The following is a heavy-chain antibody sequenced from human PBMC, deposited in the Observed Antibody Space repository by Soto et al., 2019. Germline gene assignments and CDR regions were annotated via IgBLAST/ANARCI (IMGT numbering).Heavy chain of an antibody. V-gene: IGHV3-48*02. CDR1: GFTFSSYS. D-gene: IGHD3-22*01. CDR3: ARDPESYDSSGYYYAPIGSGIY. Sequence: GGSLRLSCAASGFTFSSYSMNWVRQAPGKGLEWVSYISSSSSTIYYADSVKGRFTISRDNAKNSLYLQMNSLRDEDTAVYYCARDPESYDSSGYYYAPIGSGIYWGQGTLVTVSS. CDR2: ISSSSSTI. J-gene: IGHJ4*02.